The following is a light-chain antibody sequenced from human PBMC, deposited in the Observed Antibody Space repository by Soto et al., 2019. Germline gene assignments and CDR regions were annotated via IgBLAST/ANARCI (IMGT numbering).Light chain of an antibody. CDR2: AAS. CDR1: QSLSNN. Sequence: EIVMTQSPATLSLSPGESASLSCRASQSLSNNLAWYQQKPGQAPRLLMYAASTRATGIPARFSGSGFGTEFTLTISSRQSEDFAVYYCQQYDDWPLLFGQGTKLEIK. J-gene: IGKJ2*01. CDR3: QQYDDWPLL. V-gene: IGKV3-15*01.